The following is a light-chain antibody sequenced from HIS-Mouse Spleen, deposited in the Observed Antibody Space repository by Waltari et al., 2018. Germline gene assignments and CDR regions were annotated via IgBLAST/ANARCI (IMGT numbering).Light chain of an antibody. J-gene: IGLJ2*01. CDR3: YSTDSSGNHRV. V-gene: IGLV3-10*01. CDR2: EDS. Sequence: SYELTQPPSVSVSPGQPARTTCSGDAFPKNDDYWYQQQSGQAPVLVIYEDSKRPSGIPARFSGSSSGTMATLTISGAQVEDEADYYCYSTDSSGNHRVFGGGTKLTVL. CDR1: AFPKND.